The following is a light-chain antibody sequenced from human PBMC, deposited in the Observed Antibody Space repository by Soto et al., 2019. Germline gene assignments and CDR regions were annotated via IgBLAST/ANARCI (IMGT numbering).Light chain of an antibody. CDR2: DVT. CDR1: SSDVGAYNY. V-gene: IGLV2-14*01. J-gene: IGLJ2*01. CDR3: SSYTTIKTVI. Sequence: QSALAQPASVSGSPGQSITISCTGTSSDVGAYNYVSWYHQHHPGKAPELIIYDVTDRPSGVSTRFSGSKSGNTASLTIFVLQAEDEGDYYCSSYTTIKTVIFGGGTKLAVL.